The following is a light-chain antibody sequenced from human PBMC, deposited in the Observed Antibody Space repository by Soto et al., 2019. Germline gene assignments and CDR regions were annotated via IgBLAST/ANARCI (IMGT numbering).Light chain of an antibody. CDR2: AAS. CDR1: QSIGDC. V-gene: IGKV1-39*01. Sequence: DIQMTQSPSSLSASVGDRVTITCRASQSIGDCLNWYQQKPGKAPKLLIYAASILQSGVPSRFSGSGSGTDFTLTISSLQSEDFATYYCQQSYSTPYTFGRGTKLEIK. CDR3: QQSYSTPYT. J-gene: IGKJ2*01.